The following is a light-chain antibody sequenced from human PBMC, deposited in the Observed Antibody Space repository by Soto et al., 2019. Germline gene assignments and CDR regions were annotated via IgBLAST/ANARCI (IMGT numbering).Light chain of an antibody. V-gene: IGLV2-23*02. CDR2: EVT. CDR3: CSYAGGTYV. J-gene: IGLJ1*01. CDR1: SSDVGSYNL. Sequence: QSVLTQPASLSGSPGQSITISCTGTSSDVGSYNLVSWYQQHPGKAPKLMIYEVTQRPSGVSDRFSGSKSGNTASLTISGLQAEDEADYYCCSYAGGTYVFGTGNKVTVL.